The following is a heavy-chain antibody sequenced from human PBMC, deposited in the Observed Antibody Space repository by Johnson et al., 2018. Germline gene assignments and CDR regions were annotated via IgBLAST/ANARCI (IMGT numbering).Heavy chain of an antibody. CDR1: GFTFSSYG. CDR3: AKGLNDYYDSSGYHDAFDI. J-gene: IGHJ3*02. V-gene: IGHV3-21*04. CDR2: ISSSDSYI. D-gene: IGHD3-22*01. Sequence: SLRLSCAASGFTFSSYGVHWVRQAPGKGLEWVSSISSSDSYIYYADSLTGRVPISSDNAKNSLYLQMNSLRAEDTALYYCAKGLNDYYDSSGYHDAFDIWGQGTMVTVSS.